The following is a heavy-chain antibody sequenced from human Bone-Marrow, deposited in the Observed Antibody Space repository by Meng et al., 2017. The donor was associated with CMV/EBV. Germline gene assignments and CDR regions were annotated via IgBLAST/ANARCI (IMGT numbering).Heavy chain of an antibody. CDR2: MNPNSANT. CDR1: GYTFSTYD. CDR3: ARDRARGYSSGWYYGY. V-gene: IGHV1-8*01. J-gene: IGHJ4*02. D-gene: IGHD6-19*01. Sequence: ASVKVSCKASGYTFSTYDINWVRQATGQGLEWMGWMNPNSANTGYAQRFQGRVTMTRNTSISTAYLELTSLRSEDTAVYYCARDRARGYSSGWYYGYWGQGTLVTVSS.